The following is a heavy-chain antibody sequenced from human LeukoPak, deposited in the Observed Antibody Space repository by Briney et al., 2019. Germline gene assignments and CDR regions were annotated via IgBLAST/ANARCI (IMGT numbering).Heavy chain of an antibody. V-gene: IGHV4-38-2*01. CDR3: ARHTSTVSGVLTSSYY. CDR1: GYSISNGYY. D-gene: IGHD3-3*01. CDR2: IYHSGST. Sequence: SETLSLTCAVTGYSISNGYYWGWIRQPPGKGLEWIGSIYHSGSTYYNPSLKSRVTISVDTSKNQFSLKLSSVTAADTAVYYCARHTSTVSGVLTSSYYWGQGTLVTVSS. J-gene: IGHJ4*02.